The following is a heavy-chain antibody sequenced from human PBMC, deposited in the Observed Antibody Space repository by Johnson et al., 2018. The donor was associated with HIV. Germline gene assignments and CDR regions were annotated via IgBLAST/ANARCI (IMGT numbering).Heavy chain of an antibody. CDR1: GFTSSTYG. V-gene: IGHV3-33*06. J-gene: IGHJ3*02. CDR2: MWYDGSKK. Sequence: QVQLVESGGGVVQPGRSLRLSCEASGFTSSTYGMHWVRQAPGKGLEWVASMWYDGSKKYYVDSVKGRFTISRDNSKNTLYLQMNSLRAEDTAVYYCAKCIWGQGTMVTVSS. CDR3: AKCI.